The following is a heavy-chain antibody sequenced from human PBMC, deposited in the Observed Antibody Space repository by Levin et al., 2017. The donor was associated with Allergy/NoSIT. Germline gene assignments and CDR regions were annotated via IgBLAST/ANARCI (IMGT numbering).Heavy chain of an antibody. V-gene: IGHV4-4*02. CDR3: ARDTMKTQTTVTTWFDP. D-gene: IGHD4-11*01. CDR1: GGSISSSNW. Sequence: KPGGSLRLSCAVSGGSISSSNWWSWVRQPPGKGLEWIGEIYHSGSTNYNPSLKSRVTISVDKSKNQFSLKLSSVTAADTAVYYCARDTMKTQTTVTTWFDPWGQGTLVTVSS. J-gene: IGHJ5*02. CDR2: IYHSGST.